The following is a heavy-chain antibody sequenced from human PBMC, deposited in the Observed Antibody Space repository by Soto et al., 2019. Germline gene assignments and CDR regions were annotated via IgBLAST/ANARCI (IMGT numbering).Heavy chain of an antibody. CDR1: GGTFSSYT. CDR2: IIPILGIA. V-gene: IGHV1-69*02. Sequence: QVQLVQSGAEVKKPGSSVKVSCKASGGTFSSYTISWVRQAPGQGLEWMGRIIPILGIANYAQKFQGRVTITADKSTSTAYMELSSLRSEDTAVYYCASRQRYGDYWYSDLWGRGTLVTVSS. D-gene: IGHD4-17*01. J-gene: IGHJ2*01. CDR3: ASRQRYGDYWYSDL.